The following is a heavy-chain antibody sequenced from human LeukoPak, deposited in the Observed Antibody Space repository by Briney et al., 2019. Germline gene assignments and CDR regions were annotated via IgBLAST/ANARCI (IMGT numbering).Heavy chain of an antibody. D-gene: IGHD2-15*01. CDR1: GFTFSSYG. CDR2: ISGSGDST. J-gene: IGHJ4*02. CDR3: AKEAQDCSGGSCYSSYFDF. Sequence: GGSLRLSCAASGFTFSSYGMHWVRQAPGKGLEWVSGISGSGDSTYNAGSVEGRLTISRDNSKNTLYLQMSSLRVEDTAMYYCAKEAQDCSGGSCYSSYFDFWGQGSLVTVSS. V-gene: IGHV3-NL1*01.